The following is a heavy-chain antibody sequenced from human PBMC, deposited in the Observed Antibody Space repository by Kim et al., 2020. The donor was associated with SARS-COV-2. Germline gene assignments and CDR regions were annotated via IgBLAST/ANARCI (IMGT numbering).Heavy chain of an antibody. CDR3: ARGQPLDY. V-gene: IGHV4-31*03. Sequence: SETLSLTCSVSGGSISSGGKFWTWIRQHPAKGLEWIGYISYSGNSHYSPSLRSRVSISLQTSENQFSLELTSVTAADTAVYYCARGQPLDYWGQGNLVTVS. CDR2: ISYSGNS. CDR1: GGSISSGGKF. J-gene: IGHJ4*02. D-gene: IGHD2-2*01.